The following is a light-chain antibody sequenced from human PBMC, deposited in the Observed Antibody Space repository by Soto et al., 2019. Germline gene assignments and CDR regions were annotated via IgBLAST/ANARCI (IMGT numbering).Light chain of an antibody. V-gene: IGKV3-20*01. CDR2: GAS. CDR3: QQYGSSPQT. J-gene: IGKJ1*01. Sequence: EIVLAQSPGTLSLSPGERATLSCRASQSVSSNFLAWYQQRPGQAPRLLIYGASSRATGIPDRFSGSGSGTDFTLTISRLEPEDFAVYYCQQYGSSPQTFGQGNKV. CDR1: QSVSSNF.